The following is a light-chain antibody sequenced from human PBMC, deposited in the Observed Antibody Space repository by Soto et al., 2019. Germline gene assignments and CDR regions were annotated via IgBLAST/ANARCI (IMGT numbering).Light chain of an antibody. CDR1: SRDVGGYNY. CDR3: CSYAGSYRV. J-gene: IGLJ1*01. CDR2: DVS. Sequence: QSALTQPRSVSGSPGQSGTISCTGTSRDVGGYNYVSWYQQHPGKAPKLMIYDVSKRPSGVPDRFSGSKSGNTASLTISGLQAEDEADYYCCSYAGSYRVFVTGTKLTVL. V-gene: IGLV2-11*01.